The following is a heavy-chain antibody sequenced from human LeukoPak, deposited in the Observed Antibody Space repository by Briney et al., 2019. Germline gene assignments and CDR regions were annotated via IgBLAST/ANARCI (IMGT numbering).Heavy chain of an antibody. CDR2: TSAYNGNT. V-gene: IGHV1-18*01. Sequence: ASVKVSCKASGYTFTSYGISWVRQAPGQGLEWMGWTSAYNGNTNYAQKLQGRVTMTTDTSTSTAYMELRSLRSDDTAVYYCARDRLYYYDSSGYESFDYWGQGTLVTVSS. D-gene: IGHD3-22*01. J-gene: IGHJ4*02. CDR3: ARDRLYYYDSSGYESFDY. CDR1: GYTFTSYG.